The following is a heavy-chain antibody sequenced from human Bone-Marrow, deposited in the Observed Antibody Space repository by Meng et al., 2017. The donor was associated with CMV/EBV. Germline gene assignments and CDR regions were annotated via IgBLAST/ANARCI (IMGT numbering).Heavy chain of an antibody. Sequence: GGSLRLSCAASGFTFSSYAMHWVRQAPGKGLEWVAFIRYDGSNKYYADSVKGRFTISRDNSKNTLYLQMNSLRAEDTAVYYWAKGGPKNTFVGWGLSWGQGTLVTVSS. V-gene: IGHV3-30*02. CDR3: AKGGPKNTFVGWGLS. CDR2: IRYDGSNK. CDR1: GFTFSSYA. J-gene: IGHJ5*02. D-gene: IGHD3-10*01.